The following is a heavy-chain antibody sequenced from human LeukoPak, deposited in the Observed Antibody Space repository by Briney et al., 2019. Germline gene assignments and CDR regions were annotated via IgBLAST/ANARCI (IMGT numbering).Heavy chain of an antibody. J-gene: IGHJ5*02. CDR2: IFYSGHT. V-gene: IGHV4-59*11. CDR3: ARDTDRRSSPGSWFDP. CDR1: GGSITSHS. Sequence: SETLSLTCTVSGGSITSHSWSWVRQPPGKGLEWIGHIFYSGHTNDNPSLRSRVTISLDPSKTQFSLRLSSVTAADPAVYYCARDTDRRSSPGSWFDPWGQGTLVTVSS. D-gene: IGHD2-15*01.